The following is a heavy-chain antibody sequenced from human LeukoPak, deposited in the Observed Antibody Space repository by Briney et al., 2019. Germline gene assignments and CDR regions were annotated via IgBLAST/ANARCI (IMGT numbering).Heavy chain of an antibody. Sequence: GGSLRPSCTASGLSVSGNYWHWVRQAPGKGLEWVSIIYSDGKTLYTKSVKGRFTFSRDKSKNTFYLQMNSLRAEDTAVYFCTYGDYPLTYWGQGTLVTVSS. CDR1: GLSVSGNY. D-gene: IGHD4-17*01. J-gene: IGHJ4*02. CDR2: IYSDGKT. V-gene: IGHV3-66*01. CDR3: TYGDYPLTY.